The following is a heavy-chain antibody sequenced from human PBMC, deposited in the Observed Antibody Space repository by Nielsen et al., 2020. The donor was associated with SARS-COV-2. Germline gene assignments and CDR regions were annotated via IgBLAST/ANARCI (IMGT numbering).Heavy chain of an antibody. V-gene: IGHV3-74*01. CDR1: GFTFSSSW. CDR3: AREMGGSSRHFDY. D-gene: IGHD6-13*01. CDR2: IGSDESIT. Sequence: GESLKISCAASGFTFSSSWMHWVRQAPGKGLVWVSRIGSDESITNYVDSVKGRFTISRDNAKNTLYLQMNSLRAEDTAVYYCAREMGGSSRHFDYWCQGTLVTVSS. J-gene: IGHJ4*02.